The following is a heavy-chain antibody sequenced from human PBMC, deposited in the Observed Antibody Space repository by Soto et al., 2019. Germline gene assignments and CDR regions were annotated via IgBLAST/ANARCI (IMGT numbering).Heavy chain of an antibody. CDR3: ARERIIGNFDAYDL. V-gene: IGHV1-18*04. J-gene: IGHJ3*01. Sequence: ASVKVSCKASVFTSSGISWVRQAPGQGLEWMGWISTHNGNTIYAQKFQGRVIMTIDTSTTTVYKELRSLRSDDTAIYFCARERIIGNFDAYDLWGQGTMVTVSS. CDR2: ISTHNGNT. D-gene: IGHD3-3*01. CDR1: VFTSSG.